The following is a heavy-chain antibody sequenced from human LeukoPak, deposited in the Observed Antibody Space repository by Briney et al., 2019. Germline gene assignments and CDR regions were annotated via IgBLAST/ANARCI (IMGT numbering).Heavy chain of an antibody. CDR1: GYSFTSYW. Sequence: GESLKISCKGSGYSFTSYWIGWVRQMPGEGLERMGIIYPDDSDTRYSPSFEGQVIISVDKSISTAYLQWSSLKASDTATYYCARHGHCTNGVCYSNYYYYMDVWGKGTTVTVSS. CDR2: IYPDDSDT. CDR3: ARHGHCTNGVCYSNYYYYMDV. J-gene: IGHJ6*03. D-gene: IGHD2-8*01. V-gene: IGHV5-51*01.